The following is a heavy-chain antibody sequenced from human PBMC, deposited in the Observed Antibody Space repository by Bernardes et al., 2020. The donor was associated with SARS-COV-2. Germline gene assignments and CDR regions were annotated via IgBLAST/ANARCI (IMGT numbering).Heavy chain of an antibody. CDR1: GYVFTDYY. CDR2: INPNTGDT. D-gene: IGHD2-15*01. J-gene: IGHJ5*02. V-gene: IGHV1-2*02. CDR3: ARGAVGVRATSRFDP. Sequence: ASVKVSCRASGYVFTDYYIYWVRQAPGQGLEWMGWINPNTGDTYSAQIFQGRVTLSRDTSSTTAYMELSGLTSDDTAVYYCARGAVGVRATSRFDPWGQGTLVTVSS.